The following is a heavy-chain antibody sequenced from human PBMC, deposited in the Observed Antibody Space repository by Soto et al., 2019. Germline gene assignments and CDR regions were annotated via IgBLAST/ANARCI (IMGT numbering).Heavy chain of an antibody. CDR3: ASGSTPGGNFYYGMDV. V-gene: IGHV3-23*01. CDR1: GFTFSSYA. D-gene: IGHD3-10*01. CDR2: ISGSGGST. J-gene: IGHJ6*02. Sequence: PGGSLRLSCAASGFTFSSYAMSWVRQAPGKGLEWVSAISGSGGSTYYADSVKGRFTISRDDSKNTLYLQMNSLRAEDTAVYYCASGSTPGGNFYYGMDVWGQGTTVTVSS.